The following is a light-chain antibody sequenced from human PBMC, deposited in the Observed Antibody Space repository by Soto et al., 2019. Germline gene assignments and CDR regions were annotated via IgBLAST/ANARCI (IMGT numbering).Light chain of an antibody. CDR2: EGN. CDR1: SNDVGSYNL. CDR3: CSYAGNTFYV. Sequence: QSALTQPASVSGSPGQSITISCTGTSNDVGSYNLVSWYQQHPGKAPKLMIYEGNKRPSGVSNRFSGSKSGNTASLTISGLQAEDEADYYCCSYAGNTFYVFGTGTKVTVL. V-gene: IGLV2-23*01. J-gene: IGLJ1*01.